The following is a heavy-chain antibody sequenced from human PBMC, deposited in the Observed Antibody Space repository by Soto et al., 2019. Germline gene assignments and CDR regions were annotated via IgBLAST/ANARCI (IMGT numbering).Heavy chain of an antibody. Sequence: SETLSLTCTVSGGSISSYYWSWIRQPPGKGLEWIGYIYYSGSTNYNPSLKSRVTISVDTSKNQFSLKLSSVTAADTAVYYCARRGGDGYFDPYYFDYWGQGTLVTVSS. CDR2: IYYSGST. V-gene: IGHV4-59*08. CDR3: ARRGGDGYFDPYYFDY. D-gene: IGHD3-9*01. J-gene: IGHJ4*02. CDR1: GGSISSYY.